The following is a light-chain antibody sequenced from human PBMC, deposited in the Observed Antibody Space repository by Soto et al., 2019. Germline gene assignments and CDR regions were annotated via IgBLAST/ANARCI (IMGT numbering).Light chain of an antibody. CDR2: VNSDGSH. J-gene: IGLJ2*01. V-gene: IGLV4-69*01. CDR3: QTWGTGIVV. Sequence: QLVLTQSPSASASLGASVKLTCTLSSGHSSFPIAWHHQQPEKGPRYLMTVNSDGSHSKGDGIPDRFSGSSSGAERYLTISSLQSEDEADYYCQTWGTGIVVFGGGTKLTVL. CDR1: SGHSSFP.